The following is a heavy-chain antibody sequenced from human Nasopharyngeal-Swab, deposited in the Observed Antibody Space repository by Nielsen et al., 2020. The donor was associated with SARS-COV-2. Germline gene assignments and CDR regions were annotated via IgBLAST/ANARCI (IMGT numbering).Heavy chain of an antibody. Sequence: WIRQSPSRGLEWLGRTYYRSKWYNDYAESVKGRVTISPDTSKNQVSLQLNSVTPEDTGVYYCARGDWGHFDYWGQGTRVTVSS. V-gene: IGHV6-1*01. D-gene: IGHD7-27*01. CDR2: TYYRSKWYN. CDR3: ARGDWGHFDY. J-gene: IGHJ4*02.